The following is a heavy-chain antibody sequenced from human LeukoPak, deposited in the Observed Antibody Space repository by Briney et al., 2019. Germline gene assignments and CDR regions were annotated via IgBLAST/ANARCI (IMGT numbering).Heavy chain of an antibody. Sequence: SQTLSLTCTVSGGSISSGSYYWSWIRQPAGKGLEWIGRIYTSGSTNYNPSPKSRVTISVDTSKNQFSLKLSSVTAADTAVYYCAREVDFGVVPNWFDPWGQGTLVTVSS. J-gene: IGHJ5*02. D-gene: IGHD3-3*01. CDR2: IYTSGST. V-gene: IGHV4-61*02. CDR1: GGSISSGSYY. CDR3: AREVDFGVVPNWFDP.